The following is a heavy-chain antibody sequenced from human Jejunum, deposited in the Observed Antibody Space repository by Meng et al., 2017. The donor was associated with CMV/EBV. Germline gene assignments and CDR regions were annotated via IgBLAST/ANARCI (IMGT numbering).Heavy chain of an antibody. J-gene: IGHJ4*02. Sequence: VHRQEWGTGRVKPSETLSLTCTVSGEPIRSYYWRWIRQPPGKGLEWIGYIYYTGSTSYNPSLKSRVTISVDTSKSQFSLKMTSVTAADTAVYYCAREWSSFDYWSQGTLVTVSS. D-gene: IGHD3-10*01. CDR3: AREWSSFDY. CDR1: GEPIRSYY. CDR2: IYYTGST. V-gene: IGHV4-59*01.